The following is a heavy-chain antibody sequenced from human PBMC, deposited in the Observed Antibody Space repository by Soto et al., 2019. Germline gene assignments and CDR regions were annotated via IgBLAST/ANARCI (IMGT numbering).Heavy chain of an antibody. CDR1: GGTFSSYA. Sequence: QVQLVQSGAEVKKPGSSVKVSCKASGGTFSSYAISWVRQAPGQGLEWMGGIIPIFGTANYAQKFQGRVTITADESTSTAYMELSSLRSEGTAVYYCVRVGTYYYGSGAGFDYWGQGTLVTVSS. CDR2: IIPIFGTA. CDR3: VRVGTYYYGSGAGFDY. D-gene: IGHD3-10*01. J-gene: IGHJ4*02. V-gene: IGHV1-69*01.